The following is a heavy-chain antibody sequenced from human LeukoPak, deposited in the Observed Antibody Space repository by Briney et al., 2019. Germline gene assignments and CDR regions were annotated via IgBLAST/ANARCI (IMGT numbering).Heavy chain of an antibody. CDR1: GVTFSSYA. Sequence: PGGSLRLSCAASGVTFSSYAMSWVRQAPGKGLEWVSAISGSGGSTYYADSVKGRFTISRDNSKNTLYLQMNSLRAEDTAVYYCAQGSHVSSSVGFDYWGQRTLVTVSS. J-gene: IGHJ4*02. V-gene: IGHV3-23*01. CDR3: AQGSHVSSSVGFDY. D-gene: IGHD6-13*01. CDR2: ISGSGGST.